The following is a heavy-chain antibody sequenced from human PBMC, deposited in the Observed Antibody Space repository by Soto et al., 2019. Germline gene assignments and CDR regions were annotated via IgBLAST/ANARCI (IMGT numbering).Heavy chain of an antibody. J-gene: IGHJ3*02. D-gene: IGHD1-26*01. Sequence: ASVKVSCKASGGTFSSYAISWVRQAPGQGLEWMGGIIPIFGTANYAQKFQGRVTITADESTSTAYMELSSLRSEDTAVYYCASRKRDPRRSGSYYPHHDFDIWGQGTMVTVSS. V-gene: IGHV1-69*01. CDR1: GGTFSSYA. CDR2: IIPIFGTA. CDR3: ASRKRDPRRSGSYYPHHDFDI.